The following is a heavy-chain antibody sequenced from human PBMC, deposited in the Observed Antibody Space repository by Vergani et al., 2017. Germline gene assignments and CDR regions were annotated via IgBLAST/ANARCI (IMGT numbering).Heavy chain of an antibody. Sequence: EVQLVQSGAEVKKPGESLKISCKGSGYSFTSYWIGWVRQMPGKGLEWMGIIYPGDSDTRYSPSFQGQVTISADKSISTAYLQWSSLKASDTAMYYCARDHVTAHGDYYGSGKPSDVWGQGTTVTVSS. J-gene: IGHJ6*02. CDR2: IYPGDSDT. V-gene: IGHV5-51*01. D-gene: IGHD3-10*01. CDR1: GYSFTSYW. CDR3: ARDHVTAHGDYYGSGKPSDV.